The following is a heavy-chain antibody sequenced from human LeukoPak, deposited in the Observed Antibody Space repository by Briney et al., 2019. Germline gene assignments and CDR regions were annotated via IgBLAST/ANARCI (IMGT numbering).Heavy chain of an antibody. CDR2: MNPNSGNT. D-gene: IGHD6-13*01. CDR3: ARGREYSSSQFDP. V-gene: IGHV1-8*02. CDR1: GYTFTSYA. J-gene: IGHJ5*02. Sequence: ASVKVSCKASGYTFTSYAMNWVRQAPGQGLEWMGWMNPNSGNTGYAQKFQGRVTMTRNTSISTAYMELSSLRSEDTAVYYCARGREYSSSQFDPWGQGTLVTVSS.